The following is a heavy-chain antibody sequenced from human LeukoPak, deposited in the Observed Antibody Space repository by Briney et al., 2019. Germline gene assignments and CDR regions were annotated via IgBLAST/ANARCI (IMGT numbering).Heavy chain of an antibody. J-gene: IGHJ4*02. CDR3: ARGREDDYVWGSYRSALFDY. CDR1: GGSISSSSYY. Sequence: SETLSLTCTVSGGSISSSSYYWGWIRQPPGTGLEWIGEINHSGSTNYNPSLKSRVTISVDTSKNQFSLKLSSVTAADTAVYYCARGREDDYVWGSYRSALFDYWGQGTLVTVSS. D-gene: IGHD3-16*02. V-gene: IGHV4-39*07. CDR2: INHSGST.